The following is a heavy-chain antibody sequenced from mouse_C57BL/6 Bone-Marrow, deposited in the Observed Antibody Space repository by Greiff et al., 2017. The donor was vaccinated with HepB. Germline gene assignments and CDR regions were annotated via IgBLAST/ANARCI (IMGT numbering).Heavy chain of an antibody. V-gene: IGHV1-15*01. J-gene: IGHJ3*01. CDR1: GYTFTDYE. CDR3: TRPGPWFAY. CDR2: IDPETGGT. Sequence: VQLQQSGAELVRPGASVTLSCKASGYTFTDYEMHWVKQTPVHGLEWIGAIDPETGGTAYNQKFKGEAILTADKSSSAAYMELRSLTSEDSAVYYCTRPGPWFAYWGQGTLVTVSA.